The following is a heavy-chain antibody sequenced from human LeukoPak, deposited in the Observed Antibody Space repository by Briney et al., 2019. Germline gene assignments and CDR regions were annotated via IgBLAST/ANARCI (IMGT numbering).Heavy chain of an antibody. Sequence: GGSLRLSCAASGFAVTTTYMNWVRQAPGKGLDWVSVNSSGGTPYYADSVKGRFTISRDNSKNTVYLQMNSLRVEDTAVYYCARDANQGGIDYWGQGTLVTVSS. V-gene: IGHV3-66*01. CDR1: GFAVTTTY. D-gene: IGHD1-14*01. J-gene: IGHJ4*02. CDR3: ARDANQGGIDY. CDR2: NSSGGTP.